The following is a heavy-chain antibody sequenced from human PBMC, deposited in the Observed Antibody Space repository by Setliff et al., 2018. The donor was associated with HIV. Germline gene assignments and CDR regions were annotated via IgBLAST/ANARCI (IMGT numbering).Heavy chain of an antibody. CDR3: ARGIYDFWTGYADY. CDR2: INAGNGNT. V-gene: IGHV1-3*03. D-gene: IGHD3-3*01. Sequence: ASVKVSCKASGYTFTSYAIHWMRQAPGQRLEWMGWINAGNGNTQFSQEFQGRVTITRDTSASTAYMELSSLRSEDMAVYYCARGIYDFWTGYADYWGPGTLVTVPQ. CDR1: GYTFTSYA. J-gene: IGHJ4*02.